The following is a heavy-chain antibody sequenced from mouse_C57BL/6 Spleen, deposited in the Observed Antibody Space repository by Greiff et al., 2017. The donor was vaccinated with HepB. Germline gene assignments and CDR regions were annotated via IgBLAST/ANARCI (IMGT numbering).Heavy chain of an antibody. V-gene: IGHV1-22*01. D-gene: IGHD1-1*01. CDR1: GYTFTDYN. CDR3: ARSDYYGSSTGWYFDY. Sequence: EVQLQQSGPELVKPGASVKMSCKASGYTFTDYNMHWVKQSHGKSLEWIGYINPNNGGTSYNQKFKGKATLTVNKSSSTAYMELRSLTSEDSAVYYCARSDYYGSSTGWYFDYWGQGTTLTVSS. CDR2: INPNNGGT. J-gene: IGHJ2*01.